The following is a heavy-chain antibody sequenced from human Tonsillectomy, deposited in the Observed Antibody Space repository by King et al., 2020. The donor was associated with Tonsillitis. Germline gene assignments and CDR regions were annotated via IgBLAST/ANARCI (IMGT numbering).Heavy chain of an antibody. J-gene: IGHJ3*02. CDR1: GYTFIGYY. CDR3: ARDGGGSYRDALDI. CDR2: INPNSGDT. D-gene: IGHD1-26*01. V-gene: IGHV1-2*04. Sequence: VQLVESGAEVKKPGASVKVYCKASGYTFIGYYIHWVRQAPGQGLEWMGWINPNSGDTNYAQNFQGWVTMTRDTSINTAYMEFSGLRSDDTAVYYCARDGGGSYRDALDIWGQGTMVTVSS.